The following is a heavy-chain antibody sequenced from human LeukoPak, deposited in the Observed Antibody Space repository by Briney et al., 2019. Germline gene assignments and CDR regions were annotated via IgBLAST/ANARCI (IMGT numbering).Heavy chain of an antibody. V-gene: IGHV3-53*01. Sequence: GESLRLSCSASGFTVSSNYMSSVPQAPGKGLGWDSVIYSGGNTYYADSVKGRFTISRDNSKNMLYLQMNSLRAEDTAVYYCVRDVGYSNNGDWLDPWGEGTLVTASS. J-gene: IGHJ5*02. D-gene: IGHD4-11*01. CDR3: VRDVGYSNNGDWLDP. CDR1: GFTVSSNY. CDR2: IYSGGNT.